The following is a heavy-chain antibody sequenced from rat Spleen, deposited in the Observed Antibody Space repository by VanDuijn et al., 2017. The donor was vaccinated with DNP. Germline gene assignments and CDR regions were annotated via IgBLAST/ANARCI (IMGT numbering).Heavy chain of an antibody. CDR3: TSNPHIRTAAPFDY. CDR1: GFTFSDYY. V-gene: IGHV5S23*01. Sequence: EVQLVESGGGLVQPGRSLKLSCAASGFTFSDYYWMGWVRQAPGKGLEWVASISSTGDNTYYSDSVKGRFSLSRDNAKSTLYLQVNSLRSEDTATYYCTSNPHIRTAAPFDYWGQGVMVTVSS. D-gene: IGHD3-8*01. J-gene: IGHJ2*01. CDR2: ISSTGDNT.